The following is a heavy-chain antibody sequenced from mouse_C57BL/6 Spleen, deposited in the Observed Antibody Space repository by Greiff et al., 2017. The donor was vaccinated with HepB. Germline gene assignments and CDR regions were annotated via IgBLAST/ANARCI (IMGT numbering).Heavy chain of an antibody. J-gene: IGHJ4*01. CDR1: GYTFTNYW. CDR3: ARSRSKRAMDY. D-gene: IGHD2-5*01. Sequence: QVQLQQPGAELVKPGASVKLSCKASGYTFTNYWMQWVKQRPGQGLEWIGEIDPSDSYTNYNQKFKGKATLTVDTSSSTAYMHLSSLTSEDSAVYYCARSRSKRAMDYWGQGTSVTVSS. CDR2: IDPSDSYT. V-gene: IGHV1-50*01.